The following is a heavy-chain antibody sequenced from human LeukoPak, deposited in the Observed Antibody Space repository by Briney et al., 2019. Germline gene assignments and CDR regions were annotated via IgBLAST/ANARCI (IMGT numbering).Heavy chain of an antibody. V-gene: IGHV3-23*01. CDR1: GFTFSSSA. Sequence: GGSLRLSCAASGFTFSSSAMSWVRQAPGKGLEWVSAISNNGGYTYYADSVQGRFTLSRDNSKSTPCLQMNSLRAEDTAVYYCAKQLGYCSDGSCYFPYWGQGTLVTVSS. D-gene: IGHD2-15*01. CDR3: AKQLGYCSDGSCYFPY. CDR2: ISNNGGYT. J-gene: IGHJ4*02.